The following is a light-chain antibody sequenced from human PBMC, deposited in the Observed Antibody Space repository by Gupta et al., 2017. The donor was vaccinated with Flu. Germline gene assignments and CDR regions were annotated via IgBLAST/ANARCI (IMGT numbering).Light chain of an antibody. Sequence: TLSASVGDRVTTTCRASQSISIWLAWFQKKPGKAPKPLIYKASDLESGVPSRFSGSGSGTEFSLTISSLQPDDFATYYCQQYKSYPWTFG. V-gene: IGKV1-5*03. CDR3: QQYKSYPWT. J-gene: IGKJ1*01. CDR2: KAS. CDR1: QSISIW.